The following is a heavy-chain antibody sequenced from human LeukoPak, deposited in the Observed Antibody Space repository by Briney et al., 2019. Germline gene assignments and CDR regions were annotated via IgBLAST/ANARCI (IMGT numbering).Heavy chain of an antibody. CDR2: ISSSSSYI. CDR1: GFTFSSYS. V-gene: IGHV3-21*04. Sequence: GGSLRLSCAASGFTFSSYSMNWVRQAPGKGLEWVSSISSSSSYIYYADSVKGRFTISRDNAKNSLYLQVNNLRAEDTAVYYCARTLYDNSGLPGWFDPWGQGTLVTVSS. D-gene: IGHD3-22*01. CDR3: ARTLYDNSGLPGWFDP. J-gene: IGHJ5*02.